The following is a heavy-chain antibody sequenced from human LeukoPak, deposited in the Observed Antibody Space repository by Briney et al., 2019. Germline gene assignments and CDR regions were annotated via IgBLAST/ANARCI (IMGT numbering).Heavy chain of an antibody. CDR3: AGRTYYFDY. J-gene: IGHJ4*02. V-gene: IGHV3-23*01. CDR2: ASDDGDKT. D-gene: IGHD3-16*01. Sequence: PGGSLRLSCVASGFNFRNYGMNWVRQAPGKGLEWVAAASDDGDKTHYGDSVKGRFTVSRDNSKNTLYLQMSSLRAEDTAVYYCAGRTYYFDYWGQGTLVTVSS. CDR1: GFNFRNYG.